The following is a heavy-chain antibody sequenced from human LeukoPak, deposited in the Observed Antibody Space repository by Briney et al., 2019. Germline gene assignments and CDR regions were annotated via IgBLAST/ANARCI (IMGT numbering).Heavy chain of an antibody. CDR1: GGSISGYY. D-gene: IGHD4-17*01. CDR2: IYYSGST. Sequence: SETLSLTCTVSGGSISGYYWSWIRQPPGKGLDWIGYIYYSGSTNYNPSLKSRVTISVDTSKNQFSLKLSSVTAADTAVYYCATSTTVTKRIDYWGQGTLVTVSS. CDR3: ATSTTVTKRIDY. J-gene: IGHJ4*02. V-gene: IGHV4-59*12.